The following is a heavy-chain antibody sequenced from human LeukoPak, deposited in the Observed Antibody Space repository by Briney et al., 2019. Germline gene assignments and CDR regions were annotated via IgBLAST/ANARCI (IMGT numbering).Heavy chain of an antibody. D-gene: IGHD6-13*01. CDR2: INPYIDNT. CDR1: GYTFTDYY. J-gene: IGHJ4*02. V-gene: IGHV1-18*04. CDR3: ARVDSRSNACDY. Sequence: VASVKVSCKASGYTFTDYYIHWVRQAPGQGLEWMGWINPYIDNTNYAQKLQGRVTMTTDTSTTTAYMELRSLRSDDTAVYYCARVDSRSNACDYWGQGTLVTVSS.